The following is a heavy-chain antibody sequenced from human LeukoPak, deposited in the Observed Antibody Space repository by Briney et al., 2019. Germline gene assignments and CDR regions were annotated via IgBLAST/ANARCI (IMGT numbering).Heavy chain of an antibody. Sequence: AGGSLRLSCAASGFTFSSYAMSWVRQAPGKGLEWVSAISGSGGSTYYADSVKGRFTISRDNSKNTLYLQMNSLRAEDTAVYYCAKGGFVYSSSSLDYWGQGTLVTVSS. CDR3: AKGGFVYSSSSLDY. CDR2: ISGSGGST. J-gene: IGHJ4*02. D-gene: IGHD6-6*01. V-gene: IGHV3-23*01. CDR1: GFTFSSYA.